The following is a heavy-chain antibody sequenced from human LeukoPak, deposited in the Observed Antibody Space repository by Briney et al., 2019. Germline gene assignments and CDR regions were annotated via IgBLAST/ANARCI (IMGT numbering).Heavy chain of an antibody. Sequence: HPGGSLRLSCAASGFTFSSYWMSWVRQAPGKGLEWVANIKQDGSEKYYVDSVKGRFTISRDNAKNSLYLQMNSLRAEDTAVYYCARLGVYDSSGYFDYWGQGTLVTVSS. J-gene: IGHJ4*02. V-gene: IGHV3-7*01. CDR3: ARLGVYDSSGYFDY. CDR2: IKQDGSEK. CDR1: GFTFSSYW. D-gene: IGHD3-22*01.